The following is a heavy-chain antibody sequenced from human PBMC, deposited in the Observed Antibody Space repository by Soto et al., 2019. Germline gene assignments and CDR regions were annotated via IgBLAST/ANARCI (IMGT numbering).Heavy chain of an antibody. Sequence: PGGSLRLSCAASGFTFSSYAMHWVRQAPGKGLEWVAVITSDGSNKYYADSVKGRFTISRDNSKNTLYLQMNSLRAEDTAVYYCAKAPNPMVRLVMWAQGSMVTVSS. CDR2: ITSDGSNK. V-gene: IGHV3-30*18. D-gene: IGHD3-10*01. CDR1: GFTFSSYA. CDR3: AKAPNPMVRLVM. J-gene: IGHJ3*02.